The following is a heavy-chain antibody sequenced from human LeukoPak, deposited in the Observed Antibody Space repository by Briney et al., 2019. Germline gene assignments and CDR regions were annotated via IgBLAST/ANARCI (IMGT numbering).Heavy chain of an antibody. CDR2: ISYDGSNK. V-gene: IGHV3-30-3*01. Sequence: GGSLRLSCAASGFTFSSYAMHWVRQAPGKGLEWVAVISYDGSNKYYADSVKGRFTISRDNSKNTLYLQMNSLRAEDTAVYYCATHYDSSGYYEYYFDYWGQGTLVTVSS. J-gene: IGHJ4*02. CDR3: ATHYDSSGYYEYYFDY. CDR1: GFTFSSYA. D-gene: IGHD3-22*01.